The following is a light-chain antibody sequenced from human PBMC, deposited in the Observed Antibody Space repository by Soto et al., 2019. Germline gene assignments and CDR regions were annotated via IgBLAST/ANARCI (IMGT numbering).Light chain of an antibody. CDR1: QSVSSN. CDR3: QQYNNWSPIT. Sequence: EILMTQSPATLSVSPGERATLSCRASQSVSSNLAWYQQKPVHAPRLLIYGASTRATGIPARFSGSGSWTEFTLTISSLQSEDFAVYYCQQYNNWSPITFGQGTRLEIK. J-gene: IGKJ5*01. CDR2: GAS. V-gene: IGKV3-15*01.